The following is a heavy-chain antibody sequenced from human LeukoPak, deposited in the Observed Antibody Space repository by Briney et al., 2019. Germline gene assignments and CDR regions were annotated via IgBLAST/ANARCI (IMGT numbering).Heavy chain of an antibody. Sequence: PSETLSLTCTVSGGSISSGSYYWSWIRQPPGKGLEWIGYIDYSGSTNYNPSLKSRVTISVDMSKNQFSLKLNSVTAADTAVYYCARHIRTTAGVRWFDPWGQGTLVTVSS. V-gene: IGHV4-61*01. J-gene: IGHJ5*02. CDR3: ARHIRTTAGVRWFDP. D-gene: IGHD6-13*01. CDR2: IDYSGST. CDR1: GGSISSGSYY.